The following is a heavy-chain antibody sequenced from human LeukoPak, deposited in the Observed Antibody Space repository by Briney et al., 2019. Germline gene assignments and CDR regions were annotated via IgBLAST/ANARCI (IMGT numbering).Heavy chain of an antibody. CDR2: INPNRGGT. J-gene: IGHJ4*02. CDR3: ARDIGAGVVVTAAGLFDY. V-gene: IGHV1-2*02. CDR1: GYSFSDYY. D-gene: IGHD2-21*02. Sequence: ASVKVSCKASGYSFSDYYIDWVRQAPGQGLEWMGWINPNRGGTNYAQKFRGRVSMTRDTSISTVYMELSSLRSDDTAVYYCARDIGAGVVVTAAGLFDYWGQGALVTVSS.